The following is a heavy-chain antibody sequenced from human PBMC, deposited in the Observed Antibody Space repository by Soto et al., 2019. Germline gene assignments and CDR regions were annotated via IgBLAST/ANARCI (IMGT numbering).Heavy chain of an antibody. CDR2: MNPHSGDT. CDR3: ARQQAMDY. Sequence: QVQLVQSGAEVKKPGASVKVSCKASGYTFVNYEINWVRQATGQGLEWLGWMNPHSGDTFYAQNFQGRVTMTRNTSMTTAYMELNSLKSEDTAVYYCARQQAMDYWGQGTLVTVSS. V-gene: IGHV1-8*01. J-gene: IGHJ4*02. CDR1: GYTFVNYE.